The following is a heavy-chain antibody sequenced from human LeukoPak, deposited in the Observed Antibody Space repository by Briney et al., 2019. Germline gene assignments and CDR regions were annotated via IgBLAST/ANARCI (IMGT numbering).Heavy chain of an antibody. CDR3: ARDQPSVGWGFDS. CDR1: GYTFTGYY. J-gene: IGHJ4*02. D-gene: IGHD2-15*01. Sequence: ASVKVSCKASGYTFTGYYMHWVRQAPGQGLEWMGWINPNSGGTNYAQKFQGRVTMTRDTSISTAYMELSRLRSDDTGLYYCARDQPSVGWGFDSWGRGTLVIVSS. CDR2: INPNSGGT. V-gene: IGHV1-2*02.